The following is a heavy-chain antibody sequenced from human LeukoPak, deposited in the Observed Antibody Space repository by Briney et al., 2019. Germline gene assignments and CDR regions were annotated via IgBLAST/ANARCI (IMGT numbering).Heavy chain of an antibody. CDR3: VKTLDIVVVVATPTYFDY. V-gene: IGHV3-9*01. CDR2: ISWNSGSI. J-gene: IGHJ4*02. Sequence: GGSLRLSCAGSGFIFNNYAMHWVRQPPGKGLEWVSGISWNSGSIDYADSVKGRFTISRDNSKNTLYLQMNSLRAEDTAVYYCVKTLDIVVVVATPTYFDYWGQGTLVTVSS. D-gene: IGHD2-15*01. CDR1: GFIFNNYA.